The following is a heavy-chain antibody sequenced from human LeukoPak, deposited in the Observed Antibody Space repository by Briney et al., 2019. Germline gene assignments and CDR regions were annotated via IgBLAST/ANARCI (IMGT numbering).Heavy chain of an antibody. CDR3: ASFGERGWFDP. Sequence: SETLSLTCTVSGASLRSHYWNWIRQPPGQGLEWIGYIFYSGHTNYNPSLKSRVTISVDTYKNEFSLKLTPVTATDTAVYYCASFGERGWFDPWGQGTLVSVSS. J-gene: IGHJ5*02. CDR1: GASLRSHY. V-gene: IGHV4-59*08. CDR2: IFYSGHT. D-gene: IGHD3-10*01.